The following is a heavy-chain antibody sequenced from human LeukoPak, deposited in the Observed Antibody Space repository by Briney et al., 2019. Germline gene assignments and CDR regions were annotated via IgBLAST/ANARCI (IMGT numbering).Heavy chain of an antibody. CDR3: ARAGADILTGFDY. V-gene: IGHV3-33*01. CDR1: GSTFSSYG. Sequence: GGSLRLSCAASGSTFSSYGMHWVRQAPGKGLEWVAIIWYDGSNKYYADSVKGRFTISRDNSKNTVYLQMNSLRAEDTAIYYCARAGADILTGFDYWGQGTLVTVSS. J-gene: IGHJ4*02. CDR2: IWYDGSNK. D-gene: IGHD3-9*01.